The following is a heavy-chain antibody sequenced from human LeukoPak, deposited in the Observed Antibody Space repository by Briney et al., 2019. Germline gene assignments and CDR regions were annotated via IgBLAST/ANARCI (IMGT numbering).Heavy chain of an antibody. CDR2: LGTDGAYT. V-gene: IGHV3-74*01. D-gene: IGHD2-15*01. Sequence: PGGSLRLSCAASGFNLRDYWMHWVRQAPGKGLVWVSRLGTDGAYTNYADSVTGRFTISRDNAKNTLCLPMDRLRAEDTSFYYCVRDPSSSGNWFDLWGQGTLVTVSS. CDR1: GFNLRDYW. J-gene: IGHJ5*02. CDR3: VRDPSSSGNWFDL.